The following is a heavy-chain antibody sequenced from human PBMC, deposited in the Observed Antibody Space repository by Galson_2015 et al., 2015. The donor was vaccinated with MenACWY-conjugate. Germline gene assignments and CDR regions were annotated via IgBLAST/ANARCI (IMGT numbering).Heavy chain of an antibody. CDR2: ISGSGGSR. CDR1: GFSFRSYA. D-gene: IGHD3-9*01. J-gene: IGHJ4*02. Sequence: SLRLSCAASGFSFRSYAMSWVRQAPGKGLEWVSGISGSGGSRYDADSVEGRFTISRDNSKNTLYLQMNSLRAEDTAVYYCAKSCDILTGHYTGRRFFDYWGQVALVTVSS. V-gene: IGHV3-23*01. CDR3: AKSCDILTGHYTGRRFFDY.